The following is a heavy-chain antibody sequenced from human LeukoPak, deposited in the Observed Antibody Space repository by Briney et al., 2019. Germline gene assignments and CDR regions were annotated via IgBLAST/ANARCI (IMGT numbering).Heavy chain of an antibody. CDR3: ARDPNGDYIGAFDI. CDR2: IRGSGGST. Sequence: PGGSLRLSWAASGFTFSTYAMTWVRQAPGQGLEWVSSIRGSGGSTFYADSVKGRFTISRDNTRNTLYLQMNSLRTEDTALYYCARDPNGDYIGAFDIWGPGIMVTVSS. D-gene: IGHD2-8*01. V-gene: IGHV3-23*01. J-gene: IGHJ3*02. CDR1: GFTFSTYA.